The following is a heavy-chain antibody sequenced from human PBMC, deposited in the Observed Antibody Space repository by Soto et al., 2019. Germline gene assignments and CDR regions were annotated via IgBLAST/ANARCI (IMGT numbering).Heavy chain of an antibody. CDR3: ARGGKNIYAMDV. J-gene: IGHJ6*02. Sequence: EVQLVESGGGLVQPGGSLRLSCASSGFTFSSYWMHWVRQAPGKGLVWVSRIKGDGSSTSQAGSMEGRFTISRDNAKNTLYLQMNSLRAEDTAVYYCARGGKNIYAMDVWGQGTTVTVSS. V-gene: IGHV3-74*01. D-gene: IGHD3-16*01. CDR1: GFTFSSYW. CDR2: IKGDGSST.